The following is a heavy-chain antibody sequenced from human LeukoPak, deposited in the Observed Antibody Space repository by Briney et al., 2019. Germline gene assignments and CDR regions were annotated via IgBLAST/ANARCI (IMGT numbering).Heavy chain of an antibody. V-gene: IGHV4-34*01. Sequence: SETLSLTCAVYGGSFSGYYWSWIRQPPGKGLEWIGEINHSGSTNYNPSLKSRVTISVDRSKNQFSLKLSSVTAADTAVYYCARETSCAFDIWGQGTMVTVSS. CDR1: GGSFSGYY. CDR3: ARETSCAFDI. CDR2: INHSGST. J-gene: IGHJ3*02.